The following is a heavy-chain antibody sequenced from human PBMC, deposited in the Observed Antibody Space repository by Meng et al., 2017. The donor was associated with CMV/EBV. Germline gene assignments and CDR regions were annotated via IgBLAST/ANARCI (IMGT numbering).Heavy chain of an antibody. CDR3: ARDPGRVYYYYGMDV. J-gene: IGHJ6*02. D-gene: IGHD3-10*01. CDR2: IYYSGST. V-gene: IGHV4-39*07. Sequence: LSCTVSGGSISSSIYYWGWIRQPPGKGLEWNGIIYYSGSTYYNPSLKSRVTISVDTSKNQFSLKLSCVTAADTAVYYGARDPGRVYYYYGMDVWGQGTTVTVSS. CDR1: GGSISSSIYY.